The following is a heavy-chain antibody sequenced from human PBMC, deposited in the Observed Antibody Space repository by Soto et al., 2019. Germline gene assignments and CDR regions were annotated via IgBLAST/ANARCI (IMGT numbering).Heavy chain of an antibody. Sequence: QVQLVESGGGVVQPGRSLRLSCAASGFTFSTYAMHWVRQAPGKGLEWVAVISYDGSNKYYADSVEGRFTISRDNSKNTLYLQMNSLRAEDTAVYYCARGSYSQLRWFNWFDPWGQGTLVTVSS. J-gene: IGHJ5*02. CDR3: ARGSYSQLRWFNWFDP. CDR2: ISYDGSNK. D-gene: IGHD4-17*01. CDR1: GFTFSTYA. V-gene: IGHV3-30-3*01.